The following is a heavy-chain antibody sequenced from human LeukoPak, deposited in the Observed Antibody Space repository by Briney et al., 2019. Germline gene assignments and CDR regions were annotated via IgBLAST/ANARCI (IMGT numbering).Heavy chain of an antibody. V-gene: IGHV4-59*01. Sequence: SETLSLTCTVSGGSISSYYWSWIRQPPGKGLEWIGYIYYSGSTNYNPSLKSRVTISVDTSKNQFSLKLSSVTAADTAVYYCARDNAAAGTSYPNYYYYGMDVWGQGTTVTVSS. CDR2: IYYSGST. J-gene: IGHJ6*02. CDR1: GGSISSYY. D-gene: IGHD6-13*01. CDR3: ARDNAAAGTSYPNYYYYGMDV.